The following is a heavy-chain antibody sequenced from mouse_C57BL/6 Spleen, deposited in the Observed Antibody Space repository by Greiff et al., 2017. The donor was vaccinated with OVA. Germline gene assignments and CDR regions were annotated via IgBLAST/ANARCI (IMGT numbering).Heavy chain of an antibody. D-gene: IGHD1-1*01. V-gene: IGHV1-72*01. CDR2: IDPNSGGT. CDR3: ARKGAGTWYFDV. J-gene: IGHJ1*03. Sequence: VQLQQPGAELVKPGASVKLSCKASGYTFTSYWMHWVKQRPGRGLEWIGRIDPNSGGTKYNEKFKSKATLTVDKPSSTAYMQLSILTAEDSAVCYSARKGAGTWYFDVWGTGTTVTVSS. CDR1: GYTFTSYW.